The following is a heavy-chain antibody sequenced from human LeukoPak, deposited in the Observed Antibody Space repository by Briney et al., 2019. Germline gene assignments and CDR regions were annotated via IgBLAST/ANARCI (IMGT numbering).Heavy chain of an antibody. CDR3: ARDPRDGYGHFDH. CDR2: IYIDGYT. CDR1: GFTFSGNH. V-gene: IGHV3-66*02. Sequence: GGSLRLSCAASGFTFSGNHMNWVRQAPGKGLEWISVIYIDGYTYYADSVKGRFTISRDNSKNTLYLQMNSLKPDDTAICYCARDPRDGYGHFDHWGQGTLVTVSS. J-gene: IGHJ4*02. D-gene: IGHD5-24*01.